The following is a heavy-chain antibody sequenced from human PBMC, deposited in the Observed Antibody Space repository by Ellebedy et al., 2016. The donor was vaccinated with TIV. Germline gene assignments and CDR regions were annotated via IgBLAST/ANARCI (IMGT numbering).Heavy chain of an antibody. CDR2: ISYDGGYK. Sequence: PGGSLRLSCAASGFTFSNYGMYWVRQAPGKGLEWVAAISYDGGYKNSADSVKGRFTISRDNSKNTLYLQMNSLRAEDTAVYYCARDPVGVGPAFDIWGQGTQVTVFS. V-gene: IGHV3-30*03. CDR3: ARDPVGVGPAFDI. D-gene: IGHD3-9*01. CDR1: GFTFSNYG. J-gene: IGHJ4*02.